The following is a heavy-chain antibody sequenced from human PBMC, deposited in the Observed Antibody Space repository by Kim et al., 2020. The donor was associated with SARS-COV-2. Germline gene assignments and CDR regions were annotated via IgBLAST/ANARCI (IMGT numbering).Heavy chain of an antibody. CDR1: GGTFSSYA. CDR2: IIPIFGTA. J-gene: IGHJ4*02. CDR3: ARVRLSGWYVGYFDY. D-gene: IGHD6-19*01. V-gene: IGHV1-69*13. Sequence: SVKVSCKASGGTFSSYAISWVRQVPGQGLEWMGGIIPIFGTANYAQKFQGRVTITADESTSTAYMELSSLRSEDTAVYYCARVRLSGWYVGYFDYWGQGTLVTVSS.